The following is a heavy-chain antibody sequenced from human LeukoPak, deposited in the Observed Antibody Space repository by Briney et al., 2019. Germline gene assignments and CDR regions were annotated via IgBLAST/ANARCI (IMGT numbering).Heavy chain of an antibody. V-gene: IGHV4-34*01. CDR2: INHSGST. D-gene: IGHD2-15*01. Sequence: SETLSLTCAVYGGSFSGYYWSWIRQPPGKGLEWIGEINHSGSTNYNPSLRSRVTISVDTSKNQFSLKLSSVTAADTAVYYCARGPSDIVVVVAATHFDYWGQGTLVTVSS. J-gene: IGHJ4*02. CDR3: ARGPSDIVVVVAATHFDY. CDR1: GGSFSGYY.